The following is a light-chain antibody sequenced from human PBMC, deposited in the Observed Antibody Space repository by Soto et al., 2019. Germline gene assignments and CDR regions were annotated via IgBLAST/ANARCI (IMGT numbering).Light chain of an antibody. Sequence: QSVLTQPPSASGTPGQRVTISCSGSGSSIGTNTVNWYRQLPGTAPKLLIYGDNQRPSGVPDRFSGSKSGTSASLAISGLXSXXXAXXXXXAWXGXXNNVLFGGGTKLTVL. V-gene: IGLV1-44*01. CDR2: GDN. CDR1: GSSIGTNT. CDR3: XAWXGXXNNVL. J-gene: IGLJ2*01.